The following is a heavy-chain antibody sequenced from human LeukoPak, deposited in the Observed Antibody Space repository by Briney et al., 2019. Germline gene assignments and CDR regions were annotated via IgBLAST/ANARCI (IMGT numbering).Heavy chain of an antibody. J-gene: IGHJ5*02. CDR1: GTSFNDYY. CDR2: VNPSGSA. CDR3: ARERASNNHDNWFDP. Sequence: PSKTLSLTCAAYGTSFNDYYWSWIRHSPTKGLEWIGEVNPSGSAKYNPSLKSRVTISADKSKNQFFLRLSPVAAADSGVYYCARERASNNHDNWFDPWGQGTQVTVSS. V-gene: IGHV4-34*01.